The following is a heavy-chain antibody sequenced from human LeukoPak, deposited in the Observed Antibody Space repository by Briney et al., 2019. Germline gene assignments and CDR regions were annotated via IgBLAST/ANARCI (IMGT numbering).Heavy chain of an antibody. CDR3: AKDMGIAAAVGGY. CDR1: GFTFSSYA. V-gene: IGHV3-30*02. Sequence: GGSLRLSCAASGFTFSSYAMHWVRQAPGKGLEWVAFIRYDGSNKYYADSVKGRFTISRDNSKNTLYLQMNSLRAEDTAVYYCAKDMGIAAAVGGYWGQGTLVTVSS. D-gene: IGHD6-13*01. J-gene: IGHJ4*02. CDR2: IRYDGSNK.